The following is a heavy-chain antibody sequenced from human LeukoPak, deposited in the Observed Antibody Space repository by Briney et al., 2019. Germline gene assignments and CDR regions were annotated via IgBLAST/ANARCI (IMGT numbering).Heavy chain of an antibody. CDR2: IYHSGST. Sequence: PSETLSLTCTVSGGSISSGGYYWSWIRQPPGKGLEWIGYIYHSGSTYYNPSLKSRVTISVDRSKNQFSLKLSSVTAADTAVYYCARADLGVSFDYWGQGTLVTVSS. CDR3: ARADLGVSFDY. D-gene: IGHD3-16*01. V-gene: IGHV4-30-2*01. J-gene: IGHJ4*02. CDR1: GGSISSGGYY.